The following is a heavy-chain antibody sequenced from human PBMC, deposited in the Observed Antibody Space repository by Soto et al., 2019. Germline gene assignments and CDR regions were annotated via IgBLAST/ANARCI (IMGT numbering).Heavy chain of an antibody. V-gene: IGHV4-61*01. CDR3: ARVRDGTNWFDP. CDR2: IYYSGST. CDR1: GGSVSSGSYY. Sequence: SETLSLTCTVSGGSVSSGSYYWSWIRQPPGKGLEWIGYIYYSGSTNYNPSLKSRVTISVDTSKNQFSLKLSSVTAADTAVYYCARVRDGTNWFDPWGQGTLVTVSS. D-gene: IGHD1-26*01. J-gene: IGHJ5*02.